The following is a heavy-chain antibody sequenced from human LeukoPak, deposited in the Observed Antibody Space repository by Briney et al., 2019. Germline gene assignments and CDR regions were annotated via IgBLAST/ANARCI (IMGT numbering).Heavy chain of an antibody. D-gene: IGHD2-8*01. CDR1: GFSFRTYS. CDR3: AKARDRRVLMVYATDY. J-gene: IGHJ4*02. Sequence: GGSLRLSCAASGFSFRTYSMSWVRQAPGKGLEWVANIKQDGSEKYYVDSVKGRFTISRDNAKNSLYLQMNSLRTEDTALYYCAKARDRRVLMVYATDYWGQGTLVTVSS. V-gene: IGHV3-7*03. CDR2: IKQDGSEK.